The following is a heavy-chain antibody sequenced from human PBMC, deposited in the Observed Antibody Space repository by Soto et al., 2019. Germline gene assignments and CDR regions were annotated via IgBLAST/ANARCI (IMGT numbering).Heavy chain of an antibody. Sequence: QVQLVQSGAEVKKPGASVKVSCKASGYTFTSYAMHWVRQAPGQRLEWMGWINAGNGYTKYSQKFQGRVTITRDTSASTAYMELSSLRSEDTAVYYCARDPGYSYGYNWGQGTLVTVSS. CDR3: ARDPGYSYGYN. CDR2: INAGNGYT. CDR1: GYTFTSYA. D-gene: IGHD5-18*01. J-gene: IGHJ4*02. V-gene: IGHV1-3*01.